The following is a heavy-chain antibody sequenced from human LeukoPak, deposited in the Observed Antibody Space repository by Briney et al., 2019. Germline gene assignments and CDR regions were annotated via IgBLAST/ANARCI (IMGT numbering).Heavy chain of an antibody. Sequence: SETLSLTCTVSGGSISSYYWSWIRQPPGKGLEWIGEINHSGSTNYNPSLKSRVTISVDTSKNQFSLKLSSVTAADTAVYYCARVSRERPYDYVWGDWGQGTLVTVSS. J-gene: IGHJ4*02. CDR1: GGSISSYY. D-gene: IGHD3-16*01. V-gene: IGHV4-34*01. CDR2: INHSGST. CDR3: ARVSRERPYDYVWGD.